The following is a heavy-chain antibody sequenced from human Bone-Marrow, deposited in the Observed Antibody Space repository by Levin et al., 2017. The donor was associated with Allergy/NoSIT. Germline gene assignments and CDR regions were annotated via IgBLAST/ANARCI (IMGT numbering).Heavy chain of an antibody. CDR2: IYSGGST. D-gene: IGHD2-15*01. Sequence: PGGSLRLSCAASGFTVSNNYMRWVRQAPGKGLEWVSLIYSGGSTYYADSVKGRFTISRDNSKNTLYLQMNSLRAEDTAVYYCARDRTCSGGRCYGSWGQGTLVTVSS. J-gene: IGHJ4*02. CDR3: ARDRTCSGGRCYGS. CDR1: GFTVSNNY. V-gene: IGHV3-66*01.